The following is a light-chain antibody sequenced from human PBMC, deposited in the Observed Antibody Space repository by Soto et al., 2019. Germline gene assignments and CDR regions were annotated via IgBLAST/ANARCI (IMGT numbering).Light chain of an antibody. V-gene: IGLV1-40*01. J-gene: IGLJ2*01. Sequence: QSVLTQPPSVSGAPGQRVTIPCTGSSSNIGSFYDVHWYQQLPGTVPKLLIYGDNNRPSGVPDRFSGAKSGTSASLAITGLQPEDEADYDCQSYDNSLSHVVFGGGTKLTVL. CDR1: SSNIGSFYD. CDR2: GDN. CDR3: QSYDNSLSHVV.